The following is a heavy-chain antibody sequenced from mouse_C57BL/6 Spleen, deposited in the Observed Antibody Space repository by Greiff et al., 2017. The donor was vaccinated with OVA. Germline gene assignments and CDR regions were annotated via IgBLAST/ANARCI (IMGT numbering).Heavy chain of an antibody. J-gene: IGHJ1*03. V-gene: IGHV5-4*01. D-gene: IGHD1-3*01. Sequence: EVQLVESGGGLVKPGGSLKLSCAASGFTFSSYAMSWVRQTPEKRLEWVATISDGGSYTYYPDNVKGRFTISRGNAKNNLYLQMSHLKSEDTAMYYCAREVGGWYFDVWGTGTTVTVSS. CDR3: AREVGGWYFDV. CDR2: ISDGGSYT. CDR1: GFTFSSYA.